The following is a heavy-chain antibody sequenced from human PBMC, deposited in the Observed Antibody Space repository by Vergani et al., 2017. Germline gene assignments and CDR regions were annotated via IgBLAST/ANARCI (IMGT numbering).Heavy chain of an antibody. CDR1: GASIRSSNYY. V-gene: IGHV4-39*01. Sequence: QLQLQESGPGLVKPSATLSLTCSVSGASIRSSNYYWGWIRQPPGKGLEWIASIYYSGSTYYNPSLKSRVTISVDTSKNQFSLNLSSVTAADPAVYFCARHSTVEWLVKLGWIDPWGQGILVTVSS. CDR3: ARHSTVEWLVKLGWIDP. CDR2: IYYSGST. J-gene: IGHJ5*02. D-gene: IGHD6-19*01.